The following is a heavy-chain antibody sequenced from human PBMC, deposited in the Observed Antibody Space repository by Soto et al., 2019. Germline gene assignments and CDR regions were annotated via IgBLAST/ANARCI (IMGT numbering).Heavy chain of an antibody. Sequence: PGGSLRLSCAASGFTFSSYGMHWVRQAPGKGLEWVAVISYDGSNKYYADSVKGRFTISRDNSKNTLYLQMNSLRAEDTAVYYCAKDILGQFWSGYYVDYWGQGTLVTVSS. D-gene: IGHD3-3*01. CDR1: GFTFSSYG. V-gene: IGHV3-30*18. J-gene: IGHJ4*02. CDR2: ISYDGSNK. CDR3: AKDILGQFWSGYYVDY.